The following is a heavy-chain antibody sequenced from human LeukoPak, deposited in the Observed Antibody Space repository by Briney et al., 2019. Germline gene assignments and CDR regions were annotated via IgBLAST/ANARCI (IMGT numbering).Heavy chain of an antibody. D-gene: IGHD4-23*01. CDR1: GFTFSSYS. J-gene: IGHJ4*02. CDR3: ARDFSVTPSY. Sequence: GGSLRLSCAASGFTFSSYSMNWVRQAPGKGLEWVSYISSSSNTIYYADSVKGRFTISRDNAKNSLYLQMNSLRAEDTAVYYCARDFSVTPSYWGQGTLVTVSS. CDR2: ISSSSNTI. V-gene: IGHV3-48*04.